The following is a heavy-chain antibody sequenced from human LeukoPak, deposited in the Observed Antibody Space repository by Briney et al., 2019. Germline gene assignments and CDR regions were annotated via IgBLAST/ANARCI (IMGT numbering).Heavy chain of an antibody. J-gene: IGHJ4*02. Sequence: GGSLRLSCTVSGFTVSSNSMSWVRQAPGKGLEWVSCIYSDNTHYSDAVKGRFTISRDNSKNTLYLQMNSLRAEDTAVYYCAKEGSNWGQGTLVTVSS. CDR3: AKEGSN. CDR1: GFTVSSNS. D-gene: IGHD2-2*01. V-gene: IGHV3-53*01. CDR2: IYSDNT.